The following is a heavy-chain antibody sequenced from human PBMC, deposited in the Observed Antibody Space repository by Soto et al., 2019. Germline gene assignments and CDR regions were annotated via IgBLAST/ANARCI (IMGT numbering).Heavy chain of an antibody. Sequence: QVQLQESGPGLVKPSQTLSLTCTVSGGSINRGGFYWRWIRQHPGKGLEWIGYIFYSGSTYYNPSLKTRVIMSVDTCKNQLSLKLSSVTAADTAVYYCAREVRHGRGEAGAFDIWGQGTMVTVSS. J-gene: IGHJ3*02. CDR1: GGSINRGGFY. D-gene: IGHD3-10*01. CDR2: IFYSGST. CDR3: AREVRHGRGEAGAFDI. V-gene: IGHV4-31*03.